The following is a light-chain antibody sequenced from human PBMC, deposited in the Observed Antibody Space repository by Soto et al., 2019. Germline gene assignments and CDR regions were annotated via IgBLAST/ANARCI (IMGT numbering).Light chain of an antibody. J-gene: IGLJ1*01. CDR3: SSYTSINSYV. CDR1: SSDVGGYNY. V-gene: IGLV2-14*03. Sequence: QSVLTQPASLSGSPGQSITISCTGTSSDVGGYNYVSWYQQHPGKAPKLMIYYVSHRPSGVSNRFSGSKSGNTASLTISGLQAEDEADYYCSSYTSINSYVFGTGNKVTVL. CDR2: YVS.